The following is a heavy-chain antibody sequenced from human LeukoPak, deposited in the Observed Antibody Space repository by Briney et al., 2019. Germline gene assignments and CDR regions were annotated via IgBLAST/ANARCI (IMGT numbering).Heavy chain of an antibody. V-gene: IGHV3-23*01. D-gene: IGHD1-26*01. Sequence: PGGSLRLSCAASGFTFSSYGLSWVRQAPGKGLEWVSGISGSGGSTYYADSVKGQFTISRDNSKNTLYLQMNSLRAEDTAVYYCAKDSGSYNWGQGTLVTVSS. CDR3: AKDSGSYN. CDR2: ISGSGGST. J-gene: IGHJ4*02. CDR1: GFTFSSYG.